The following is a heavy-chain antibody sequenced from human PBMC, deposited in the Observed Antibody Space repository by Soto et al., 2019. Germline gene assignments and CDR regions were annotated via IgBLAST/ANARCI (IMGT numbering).Heavy chain of an antibody. J-gene: IGHJ4*02. D-gene: IGHD3-22*01. CDR3: VRGVTLKLAVQRDAPDKCYFDS. Sequence: SETLSLTCTVSGVSISSSDYYWAWIRQPPGKGLEWIGSIDYNGVTYSSPSLKSRLSISVDTSKNQFSLKLRSVTAADTAVYYCVRGVTLKLAVQRDAPDKCYFDSWGQGTQVTVS. CDR1: GVSISSSDYY. CDR2: IDYNGVT. V-gene: IGHV4-39*07.